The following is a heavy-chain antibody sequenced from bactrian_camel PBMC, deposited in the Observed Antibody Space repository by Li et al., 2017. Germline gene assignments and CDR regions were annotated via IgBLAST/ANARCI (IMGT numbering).Heavy chain of an antibody. J-gene: IGHJ4*01. D-gene: IGHD6*01. Sequence: VQLVESGGRSVQAGGSLRLSSAASGYTYHRNLMAWFRQAPGKEREGVAALGGGASHLADFATDRFTISQDNAKNTWYLQMDSLKVEDTGVYYCAAARPSSYLCTLGARYIYWGQGTQVTVS. CDR3: AAARPSSYLCTLGARYIY. V-gene: IGHV3-3*01. CDR1: GYTYHRNL. CDR2: LGGGAS.